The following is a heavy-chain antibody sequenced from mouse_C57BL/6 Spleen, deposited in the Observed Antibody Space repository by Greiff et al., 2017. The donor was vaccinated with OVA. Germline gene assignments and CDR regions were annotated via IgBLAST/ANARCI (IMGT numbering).Heavy chain of an antibody. CDR1: GYAFSSYW. D-gene: IGHD2-10*02. Sequence: VQLQQSGAELVKPGASVKISCKASGYAFSSYWMNWVKQRPGKGLEWIGQIYPGDGDTNYNGKFKGKATLTADKSSSTAYMQLSSLTSEDSAVYFCAREGYGNYGSFYYFDYWGQGTTLTVSS. CDR3: AREGYGNYGSFYYFDY. CDR2: IYPGDGDT. V-gene: IGHV1-80*01. J-gene: IGHJ2*01.